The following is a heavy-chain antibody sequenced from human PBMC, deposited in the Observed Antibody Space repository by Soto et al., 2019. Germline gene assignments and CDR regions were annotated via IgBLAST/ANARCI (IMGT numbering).Heavy chain of an antibody. D-gene: IGHD2-15*01. CDR1: ASTFSNYI. CDR3: AGGDNYYALGV. V-gene: IGHV3-30*04. Sequence: QLQLEESGGGVVQPGRSLRLSCAASASTFSNYIMHWVRQAPGKGLEWVAFISYDGSNTNYADFVEGRFTFSRYNPKNVLDLQLSSLRPDATAVYYCAGGDNYYALGVWGQGTTVTVSS. CDR2: ISYDGSNT. J-gene: IGHJ6*02.